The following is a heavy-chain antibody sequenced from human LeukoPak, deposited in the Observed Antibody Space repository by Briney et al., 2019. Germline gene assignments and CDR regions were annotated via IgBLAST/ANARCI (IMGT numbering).Heavy chain of an antibody. CDR3: AIVIVVGAAIGNLFDP. V-gene: IGHV1-18*01. CDR2: ISADNGNT. Sequence: GASVKVSCMASGYTFTSYGISWVRPAPGQGLAWMGWISADNGNTNYAQKLQGRVTMTTDTYTRTAYKELRSLGPDDTAVYDCAIVIVVGAAIGNLFDPWGQGTLV. CDR1: GYTFTSYG. J-gene: IGHJ5*02. D-gene: IGHD2-15*01.